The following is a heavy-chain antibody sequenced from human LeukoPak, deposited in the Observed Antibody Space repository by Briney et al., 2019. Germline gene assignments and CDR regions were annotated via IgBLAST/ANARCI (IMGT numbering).Heavy chain of an antibody. V-gene: IGHV3-21*01. CDR1: GFTFSSYG. Sequence: GGSLRLSCAASGFTFSSYGMHWVRQAPGKGLEWVSSISSSSTYTYYTDSVKGRFTISRDNAKNSLYLQMNSLRAEDTAVYYCARDAAPGIGVAGTSDYWGQGTLVTVSS. J-gene: IGHJ4*02. CDR3: ARDAAPGIGVAGTSDY. CDR2: ISSSSTYT. D-gene: IGHD6-19*01.